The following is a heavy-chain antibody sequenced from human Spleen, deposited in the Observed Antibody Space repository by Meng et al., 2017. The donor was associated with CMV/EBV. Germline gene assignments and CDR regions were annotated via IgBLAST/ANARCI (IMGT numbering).Heavy chain of an antibody. CDR1: GGSISSGNYY. CDR3: ASLRRKRNCSPTSCHYYADHFDY. D-gene: IGHD2-2*01. Sequence: SETLSLTCTVSGGSISSGNYYWNWIRQHPGKGLEWIGYIYYNGSTYYNPSLKSRVTISIATSKNQFSLKLNSVTAADTAMYYCASLRRKRNCSPTSCHYYADHFDYWGQGTLVTVSS. V-gene: IGHV4-31*03. J-gene: IGHJ4*02. CDR2: IYYNGST.